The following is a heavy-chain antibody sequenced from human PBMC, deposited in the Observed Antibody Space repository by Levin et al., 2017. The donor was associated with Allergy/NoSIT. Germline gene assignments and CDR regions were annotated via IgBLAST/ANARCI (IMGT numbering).Heavy chain of an antibody. D-gene: IGHD6-19*01. Sequence: RASVKVSCKVSGYTLTQLSMQWVRQTPGKGLEWMGGFDPGDGEAIYAQKFQGRLTMTEDISTDTAYMELSSLTSEDTAVYFCATGSQWLIDIQLNYNSHGMDVWGQGTTVTVSS. CDR1: GYTLTQLS. V-gene: IGHV1-24*01. CDR2: FDPGDGEA. J-gene: IGHJ6*02. CDR3: ATGSQWLIDIQLNYNSHGMDV.